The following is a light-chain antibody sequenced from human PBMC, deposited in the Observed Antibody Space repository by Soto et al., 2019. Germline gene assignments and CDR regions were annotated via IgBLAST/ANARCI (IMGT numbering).Light chain of an antibody. CDR1: QSVNNNY. CDR2: GAS. J-gene: IGKJ1*01. V-gene: IGKV3-20*01. CDR3: QQYGSSRT. Sequence: EIVLTQSPGTLSLSPGERATLSCKASQSVNNNYLAWYQQRPGQAPRLLIYGASSRATGIPDRFSGSGSGTDFTLTISSLEPEDFAVYYCQQYGSSRTFGQGTKVDIK.